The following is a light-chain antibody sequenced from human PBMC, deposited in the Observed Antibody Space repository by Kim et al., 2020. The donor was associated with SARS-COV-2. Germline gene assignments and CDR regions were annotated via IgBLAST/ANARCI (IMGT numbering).Light chain of an antibody. J-gene: IGLJ3*02. CDR1: NIGSKS. V-gene: IGLV3-21*04. CDR2: YDS. CDR3: QVWDSSSDHPV. Sequence: SYELTQPPSVSVAPGKTAGITCGGNNIGSKSVHWYQQEPGQAPVLVIYYDSDRPSGIPERFSGSNSGNTATLTISRVEAGDEADYYCQVWDSSSDHPVFGGGTQLTVL.